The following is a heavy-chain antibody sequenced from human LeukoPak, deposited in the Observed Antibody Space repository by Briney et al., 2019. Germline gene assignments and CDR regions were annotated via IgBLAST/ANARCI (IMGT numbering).Heavy chain of an antibody. D-gene: IGHD6-25*01. CDR2: IGTSSTTI. CDR1: GFTFSSYT. J-gene: IGHJ6*03. V-gene: IGHV3-48*01. CDR3: ARFAAGGSYYYYMDV. Sequence: TGGSLRLSCAASGFTFSSYTMNWVRQPPGKGLEWVSSIGTSSTTIYYADSVKGRFTISRDNAKDSLYLQMNSLRADGTAVYYCARFAAGGSYYYYMDVWGKGTTVTVSS.